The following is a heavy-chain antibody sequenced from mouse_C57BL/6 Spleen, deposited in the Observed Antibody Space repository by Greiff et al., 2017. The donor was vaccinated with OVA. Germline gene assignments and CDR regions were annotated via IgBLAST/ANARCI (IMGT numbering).Heavy chain of an antibody. CDR1: GYSITSGYY. J-gene: IGHJ4*01. D-gene: IGHD2-3*01. V-gene: IGHV3-6*01. Sequence: VQLKESGPGLVKPSQSLSLTCSVTGYSITSGYYWNWIRQFPGNKLEWMGYISYDGSNNYNPSLKNRISITRDTSKNQFFLKLNSVTTEDTATYYCAREGVYDGYYHYAMDYWGQGTSVTVSS. CDR2: ISYDGSN. CDR3: AREGVYDGYYHYAMDY.